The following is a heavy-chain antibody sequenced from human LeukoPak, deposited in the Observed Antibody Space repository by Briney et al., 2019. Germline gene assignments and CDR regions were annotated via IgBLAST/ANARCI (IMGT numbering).Heavy chain of an antibody. CDR3: ARDLDYDSSGLDY. V-gene: IGHV3-30*03. D-gene: IGHD3-22*01. CDR2: ISYDGSNK. CDR1: GFTFRTYG. J-gene: IGHJ4*02. Sequence: GGSLRLSCAASGFTFRTYGIHWVRQAPGKGLEWVAVISYDGSNKYYADSVKGRFTISRDNSKNTLYLQMNSLKPEDTAVYYCARDLDYDSSGLDYWGQGTLVTVSS.